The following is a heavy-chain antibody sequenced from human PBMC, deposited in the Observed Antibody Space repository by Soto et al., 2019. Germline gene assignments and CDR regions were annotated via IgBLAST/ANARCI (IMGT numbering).Heavy chain of an antibody. V-gene: IGHV3-30*18. D-gene: IGHD3-3*01. CDR2: ISYDGSNK. J-gene: IGHJ6*02. CDR3: AKDAGLLEWFNGMDV. Sequence: PGGSLRLSCAASGFTFSSYGMHWVRQAPGKGLEWVAVISYDGSNKYYADSVKGRFTISRDNSKNTLYLQMNSLRAEDTAVYYCAKDAGLLEWFNGMDVWGQGTTVTVSS. CDR1: GFTFSSYG.